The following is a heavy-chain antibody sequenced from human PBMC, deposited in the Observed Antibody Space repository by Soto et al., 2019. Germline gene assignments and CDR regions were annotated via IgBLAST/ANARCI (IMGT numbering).Heavy chain of an antibody. CDR1: GGSISSSSYY. CDR3: ARVTRSEGGYFDQ. Sequence: QVQLQESGPRLVKPSQTLSLTCTVSGGSISSSSYYWSWIRQHPGKGLVWIGYIYYSGSTNYNPSLKSRVTISVDRSKNQFSLNLSSVTAADTAMYYCARVTRSEGGYFDQWGQGTQVTVSS. CDR2: IYYSGST. J-gene: IGHJ4*02. V-gene: IGHV4-31*03. D-gene: IGHD3-10*01.